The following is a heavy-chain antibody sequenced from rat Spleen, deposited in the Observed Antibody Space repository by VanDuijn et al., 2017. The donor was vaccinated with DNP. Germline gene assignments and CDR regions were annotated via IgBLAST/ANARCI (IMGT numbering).Heavy chain of an antibody. V-gene: IGHV4-2*01. J-gene: IGHJ2*01. CDR2: INEDSSTI. CDR1: GFNFNDYW. CDR3: AKGPNFGGWSDYFDY. Sequence: EVKLVESGGGLVQPGRSLKLTCAASGFNFNDYWMGWVRQAPGKGLEWIGQINEDSSTINYIPSLKDKFTISRDNAQNTVYLQMKKLGSEDTCIYYCAKGPNFGGWSDYFDYWGQGVMVTVSS. D-gene: IGHD1-11*01.